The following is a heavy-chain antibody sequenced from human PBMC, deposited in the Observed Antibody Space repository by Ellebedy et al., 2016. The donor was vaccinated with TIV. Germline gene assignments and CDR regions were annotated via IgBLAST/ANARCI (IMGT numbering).Heavy chain of an antibody. V-gene: IGHV5-51*01. CDR3: ARAVTVTGRVIDY. CDR2: IYPGDSDT. Sequence: GESLKISCKGSGYSFTSDWIAWVRQMPGKGLEWMGIIYPGDSDTRYSPSFQGQVTISVDKSISTAYLQWSSLKAADTAMYYCARAVTVTGRVIDYWGQGTLVTVSS. J-gene: IGHJ4*02. D-gene: IGHD4-17*01. CDR1: GYSFTSDW.